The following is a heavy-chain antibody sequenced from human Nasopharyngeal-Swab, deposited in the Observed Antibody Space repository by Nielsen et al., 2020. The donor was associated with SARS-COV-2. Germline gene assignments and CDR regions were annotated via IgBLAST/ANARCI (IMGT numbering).Heavy chain of an antibody. CDR3: ASGGGSVYCSSTTCWDAFDI. J-gene: IGHJ3*02. CDR2: IRSKPNNYAT. D-gene: IGHD2-2*01. Sequence: GESLKISCAASGFTFSGSAMHWVRQASGKGLEWVGRIRSKPNNYATAYAASVKGRFTISRDDSKNTAFLQMNSLKTEDTAMYYCASGGGSVYCSSTTCWDAFDIWGQGTMVTVPS. V-gene: IGHV3-73*01. CDR1: GFTFSGSA.